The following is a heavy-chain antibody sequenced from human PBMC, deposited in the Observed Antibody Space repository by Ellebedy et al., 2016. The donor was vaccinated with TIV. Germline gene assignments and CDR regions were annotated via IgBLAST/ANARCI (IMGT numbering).Heavy chain of an antibody. D-gene: IGHD3-9*01. CDR3: ARPPYDFLTGYYHKWFDP. V-gene: IGHV1-69*13. J-gene: IGHJ5*02. CDR2: IIPIFGTA. Sequence: ASVKVSCKASGGTFSRYAISWVRQAPGQGLEWMGGIIPIFGTANYAQKFQGRVTITADESTSTAYMELSSLRSEDTAVYYCARPPYDFLTGYYHKWFDPWGQGILVTVSS. CDR1: GGTFSRYA.